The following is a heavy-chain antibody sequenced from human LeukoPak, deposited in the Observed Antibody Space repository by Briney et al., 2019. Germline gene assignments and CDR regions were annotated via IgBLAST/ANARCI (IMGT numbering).Heavy chain of an antibody. CDR1: GLTFRDYA. CDR2: VRSKAYCATT. V-gene: IGHV3-49*03. D-gene: IGHD1-26*01. J-gene: IGHJ6*02. CDR3: HCIVGAGPSLYGMDV. Sequence: VHPGRSLRLSYTSSGLTFRDYAMRWLRQPPWNRHTSVRFVRSKAYCATTQYAASVKGRFTISRDDFQSIAYLQMNSLKTEDTAVYYCHCIVGAGPSLYGMDVWGQGTTVTVSS.